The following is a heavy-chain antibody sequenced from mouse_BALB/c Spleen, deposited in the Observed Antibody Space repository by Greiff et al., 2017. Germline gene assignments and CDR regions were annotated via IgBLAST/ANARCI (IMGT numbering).Heavy chain of an antibody. CDR1: GFTFSDYY. J-gene: IGHJ4*01. CDR3: ARARNYGAMDY. Sequence: EVKVVESGGGLVKPGGSLKLSCAASGFTFSDYYMYWVRQTPEKRLEWVATISDGGSYTYYPDSVKGRFTISRDNAKNNLYLQMSSLKSEDTAMYYCARARNYGAMDYWGQGTSVTVSS. V-gene: IGHV5-4*02. CDR2: ISDGGSYT. D-gene: IGHD1-2*01.